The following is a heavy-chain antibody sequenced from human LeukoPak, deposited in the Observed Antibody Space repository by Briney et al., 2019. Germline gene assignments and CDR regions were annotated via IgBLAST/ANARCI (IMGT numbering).Heavy chain of an antibody. CDR1: GYTFTSYY. J-gene: IGHJ3*02. CDR3: ARDLLAYYYDSSGAFDI. CDR2: INPSGGST. V-gene: IGHV1-46*01. Sequence: ASVKVSCKASGYTFTSYYMHWVRQAPGQGLEWMGIINPSGGSTSYAQKFQGRVTMTRDMSTSTVYMELSSLRSEDTAVYYCARDLLAYYYDSSGAFDIWGQGTMVTVSP. D-gene: IGHD3-22*01.